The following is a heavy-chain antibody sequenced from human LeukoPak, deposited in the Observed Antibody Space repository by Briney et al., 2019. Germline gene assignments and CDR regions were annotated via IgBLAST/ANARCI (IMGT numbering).Heavy chain of an antibody. CDR3: AKDLDRYFDWLLLAY. J-gene: IGHJ4*02. CDR1: GFTFSSYA. D-gene: IGHD3-9*01. V-gene: IGHV3-23*01. Sequence: PGGSLRLSCAASGFTFSSYAMSWVRQAPGKGLEWVAAISGSGGSTYYADSVKGRFTISRDNSKNTLYLQMNSLRAEDTAVYYCAKDLDRYFDWLLLAYWGQGTLVTVSS. CDR2: ISGSGGST.